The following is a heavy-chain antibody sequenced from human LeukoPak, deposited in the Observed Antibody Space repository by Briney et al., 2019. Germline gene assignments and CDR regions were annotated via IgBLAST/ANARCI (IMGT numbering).Heavy chain of an antibody. CDR3: AELGITMIGGV. CDR1: GFTFSSYS. V-gene: IGHV3-48*04. D-gene: IGHD3-10*02. Sequence: GGSLRLSCAASGFTFSSYSMNWVRQAPGEGLEWVSYISSSGSTIYYADSVKGRFTISRDNAKNSLYLQMNSLRAEDTAVYYCAELGITMIGGVWGKGNTVTISS. J-gene: IGHJ6*04. CDR2: ISSSGSTI.